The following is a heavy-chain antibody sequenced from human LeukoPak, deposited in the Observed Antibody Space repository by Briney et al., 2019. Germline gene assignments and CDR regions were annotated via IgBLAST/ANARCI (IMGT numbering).Heavy chain of an antibody. V-gene: IGHV3-53*01. CDR3: AKMDSIAAAPYDY. Sequence: GGSLRLSCAASGFTVSSNYMSWVRQAPGKGLEWVSVIYSGGSTYYADSVKGRFTISRDNSKNTLYLQMNSLRAEDTAVYYCAKMDSIAAAPYDYWGQGTLVTVSS. CDR1: GFTVSSNY. D-gene: IGHD6-6*01. CDR2: IYSGGST. J-gene: IGHJ4*02.